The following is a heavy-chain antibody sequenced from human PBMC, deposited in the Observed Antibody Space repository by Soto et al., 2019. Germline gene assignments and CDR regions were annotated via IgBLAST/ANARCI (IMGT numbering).Heavy chain of an antibody. CDR2: IYYSGST. V-gene: IGHV4-39*01. CDR3: ATGSGDRDYYYYYYMDV. D-gene: IGHD6-25*01. J-gene: IGHJ6*03. Sequence: SETLSLTCTVSGGSISSYYWGWIRQPPGKGLEWIGSIYYSGSTYYNPSLKSRVTISVDTSKNQFSLKLSSVTAADTAVYYCATGSGDRDYYYYYYMDVWGKGTTVTVSS. CDR1: GGSISSYY.